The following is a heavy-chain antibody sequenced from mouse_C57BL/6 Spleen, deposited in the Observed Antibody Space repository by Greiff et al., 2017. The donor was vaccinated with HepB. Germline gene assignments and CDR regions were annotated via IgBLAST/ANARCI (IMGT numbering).Heavy chain of an antibody. CDR1: GYTFTSYW. J-gene: IGHJ1*03. CDR2: IHPSDSDT. CDR3: AIRYYYGSSYEGYFDV. V-gene: IGHV1-74*01. D-gene: IGHD1-1*01. Sequence: QVQLQQPGAELVKPGASVKVSCKASGYTFTSYWMHWVKQRPGQGLEWIGRIHPSDSDTNYNQKFKGKATLTVDKSSSTAYMQLSSLTSEDSAVYYCAIRYYYGSSYEGYFDVWGTRTTVTVSS.